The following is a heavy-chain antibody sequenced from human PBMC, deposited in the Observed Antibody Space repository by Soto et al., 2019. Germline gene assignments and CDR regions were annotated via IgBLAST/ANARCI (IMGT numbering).Heavy chain of an antibody. V-gene: IGHV3-20*04. CDR1: GFTFDDYG. D-gene: IGHD2-2*01. J-gene: IGHJ6*02. CDR3: ARNIVVVPAAMWAAAADGMDV. CDR2: INWNGGST. Sequence: GGSLRLSCAPSGFTFDDYGMSWVRQAPGQGLEWVSGINWNGGSTGYADSVKGRFTISRDNAKNSLYLQMNSLRAEDTALYYCARNIVVVPAAMWAAAADGMDVWGQGTTVTVSS.